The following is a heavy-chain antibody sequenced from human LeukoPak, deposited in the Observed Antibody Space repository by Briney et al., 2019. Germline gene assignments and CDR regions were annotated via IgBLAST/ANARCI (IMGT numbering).Heavy chain of an antibody. D-gene: IGHD2-2*02. J-gene: IGHJ5*02. CDR1: GCTFTSYY. CDR3: ARDQGDTHNWFDP. Sequence: ASVEVSCKASGCTFTSYYMHWVRQAPGQGLEWMGIINPSGGSTSYAQKFQGRVTMTRDMSTSTVYMELSSLRSEDTAVYYCARDQGDTHNWFDPWGQGTLVTVSS. CDR2: INPSGGST. V-gene: IGHV1-46*01.